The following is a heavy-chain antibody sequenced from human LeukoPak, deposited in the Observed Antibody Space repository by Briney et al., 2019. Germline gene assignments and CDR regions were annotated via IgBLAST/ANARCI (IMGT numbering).Heavy chain of an antibody. J-gene: IGHJ4*02. D-gene: IGHD3-22*01. CDR1: GDSVSSNSAA. CDR2: TYYRSKWYN. V-gene: IGHV6-1*01. CDR3: ARGSSQTYYYDSSGYSHAFDY. Sequence: SQTLSLTCAISGDSVSSNSAAWNWIRQSPSRGLEWLGRTYYRSKWYNDYAVSVKSRITINPDTSKNQFSLQLNSVTPEDTAVYYCARGSSQTYYYDSSGYSHAFDYWGQGTLVTVSS.